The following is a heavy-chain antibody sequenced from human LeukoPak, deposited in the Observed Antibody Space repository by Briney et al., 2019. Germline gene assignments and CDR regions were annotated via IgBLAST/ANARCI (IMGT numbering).Heavy chain of an antibody. Sequence: ASVKVSCKASGYTFISYGISWVRQAPGQGLQWMGWISPYNGNTNYVQKLQGRVTMTTDTSPSTAYMELRSLRSDDTAVYYCGRHTSMGVLLDILETGFDTWGQGTLVTVSS. CDR1: GYTFISYG. D-gene: IGHD2/OR15-2a*01. CDR3: GRHTSMGVLLDILETGFDT. V-gene: IGHV1-18*01. J-gene: IGHJ5*02. CDR2: ISPYNGNT.